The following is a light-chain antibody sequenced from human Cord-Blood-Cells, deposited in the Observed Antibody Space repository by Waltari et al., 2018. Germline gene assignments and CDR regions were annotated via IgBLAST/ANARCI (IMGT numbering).Light chain of an antibody. J-gene: IGKJ1*01. V-gene: IGKV1-39*01. Sequence: DIQMTQSPSSLSASVGDRVTITCRASQSISSYLNWYQQKPGKAPKLLIYAASSLQSGVPSRCSGSGSGTEFTLNISSLQPEDVATYYCKQSYSTPRTFGQGTKVEIK. CDR3: KQSYSTPRT. CDR1: QSISSY. CDR2: AAS.